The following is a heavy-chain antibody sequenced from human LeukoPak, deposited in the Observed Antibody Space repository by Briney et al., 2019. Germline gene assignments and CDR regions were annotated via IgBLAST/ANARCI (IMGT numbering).Heavy chain of an antibody. D-gene: IGHD3-10*01. CDR2: ISSSGSTI. V-gene: IGHV3-48*01. CDR3: ARGGQLLLWFGESDY. Sequence: PGGSLRLSCATSGFTFSTYSMNWVRQAPGKGLEWVSYISSSGSTIYYADSVKGRFTISRDNSKNTLYLQMNSLRAEDTAVYYCARGGQLLLWFGESDYWGQGTLVTVSS. CDR1: GFTFSTYS. J-gene: IGHJ4*02.